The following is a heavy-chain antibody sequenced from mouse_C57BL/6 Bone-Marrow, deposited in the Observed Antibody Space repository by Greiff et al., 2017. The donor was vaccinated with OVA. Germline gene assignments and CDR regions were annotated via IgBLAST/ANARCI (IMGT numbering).Heavy chain of an antibody. CDR3: ARDGGGFAY. CDR2: INYDGSST. CDR1: GFTFSDYY. J-gene: IGHJ3*01. V-gene: IGHV5-16*01. Sequence: EVQVVESEGGLVQPGSSMKLSCTASGFTFSDYYMAWVRQVPEKGLEWVANINYDGSSTYYLDSLKSRFIISRDNAKNILYLQMSSLKSEDTATYYCARDGGGFAYWGQGTLVTVSA.